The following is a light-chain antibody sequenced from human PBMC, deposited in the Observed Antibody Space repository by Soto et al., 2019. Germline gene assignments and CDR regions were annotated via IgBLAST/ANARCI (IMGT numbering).Light chain of an antibody. CDR1: QSVTSY. Sequence: DLQMTQSPSSLSASVGDRVTITCRASQSVTSYLNWYQQKPGKAPKLLIYAASSLQSGVRSRISGSGSGTDFTLTISSLQPEDFATYYCPQSHSSPRTFGQGTKVELK. CDR2: AAS. J-gene: IGKJ1*01. V-gene: IGKV1-39*01. CDR3: PQSHSSPRT.